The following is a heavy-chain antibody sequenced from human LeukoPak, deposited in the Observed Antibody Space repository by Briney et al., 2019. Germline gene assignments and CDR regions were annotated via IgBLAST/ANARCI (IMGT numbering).Heavy chain of an antibody. Sequence: TSETLSLTCSVSGYSISSGYDWGWIRQPPGKGLEWIGSMYHSGGAYYNPSLQSRVTISVDTSKNQFSLKLSSVTAADTAVYYCARVDLPLIAVAGTKHNWFDPWGQGTLVTVSS. V-gene: IGHV4-38-2*02. CDR3: ARVDLPLIAVAGTKHNWFDP. CDR2: MYHSGGA. D-gene: IGHD6-19*01. J-gene: IGHJ5*02. CDR1: GYSISSGYD.